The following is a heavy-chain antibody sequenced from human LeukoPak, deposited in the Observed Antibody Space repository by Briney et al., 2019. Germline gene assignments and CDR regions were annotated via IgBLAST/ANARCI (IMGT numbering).Heavy chain of an antibody. J-gene: IGHJ4*02. CDR1: GFTFSSYA. CDR3: ARRTTVTTTGDY. D-gene: IGHD4-17*01. V-gene: IGHV3-30-3*01. Sequence: GRSLRLSCAASGFTFSSYAMHWVRQAPGKGLEWVAVISYDGSNKYYADSVKGRFIISRDNSKNTLYLQMNSLRAEDTAVYYCARRTTVTTTGDYWGQGTLVTVSS. CDR2: ISYDGSNK.